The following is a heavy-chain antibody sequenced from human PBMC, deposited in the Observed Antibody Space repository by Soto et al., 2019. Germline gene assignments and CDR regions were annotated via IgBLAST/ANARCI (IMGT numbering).Heavy chain of an antibody. CDR2: IYYSGST. CDR1: GGSISSGGYY. V-gene: IGHV4-31*03. CDR3: ARGRRQLVLSEERSWFDP. Sequence: QVQLQESGPGLVKPSQTLSLTCTVSGGSISSGGYYWSWIRQHPGQGLEWIGYIYYSGSTYYNPNLRSRVTISVDXPKXQXFLKLSSVTAADTAVYYCARGRRQLVLSEERSWFDPWGQGTLVTVSS. D-gene: IGHD6-13*01. J-gene: IGHJ5*02.